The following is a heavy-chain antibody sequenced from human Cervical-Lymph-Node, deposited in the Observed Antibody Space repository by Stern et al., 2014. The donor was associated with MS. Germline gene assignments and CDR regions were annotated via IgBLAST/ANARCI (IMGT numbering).Heavy chain of an antibody. J-gene: IGHJ4*02. CDR2: VSYDGTQR. Sequence: DQLVESGGGVVQPGRSLSLSCVVSGFTFSTYAMHWVRQAPGKGLEWVAFVSYDGTQRDSTDSVKGRFTISRDNSKNTLYLHMNSLRDEDTAVYFCARGGRGVGLEYWGQGALVTVSS. V-gene: IGHV3-30-3*01. D-gene: IGHD3-10*01. CDR1: GFTFSTYA. CDR3: ARGGRGVGLEY.